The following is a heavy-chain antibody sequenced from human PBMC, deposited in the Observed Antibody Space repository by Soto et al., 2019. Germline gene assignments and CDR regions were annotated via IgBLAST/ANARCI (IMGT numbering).Heavy chain of an antibody. Sequence: QVQLQESGPGLVKPSETLSLTCTVSGGSISGYYWSWIRQPPGKGLEWIGYISYSGSTNHNPSLTGRVTTSVDTSKNQFSLKLSSVTAADTAVYYCARAWGGNVFDFWGQGTLVTVSS. CDR3: ARAWGGNVFDF. CDR1: GGSISGYY. J-gene: IGHJ4*02. V-gene: IGHV4-59*08. D-gene: IGHD3-16*01. CDR2: ISYSGST.